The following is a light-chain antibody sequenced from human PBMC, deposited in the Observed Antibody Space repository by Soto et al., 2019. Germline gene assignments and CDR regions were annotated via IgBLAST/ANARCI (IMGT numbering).Light chain of an antibody. J-gene: IGKJ2*01. CDR1: QRLLHSNGNNF. CDR3: MQALQTPYT. CDR2: LGS. Sequence: EIVMTQSPPSLTVTPGEPASISCRSSQRLLHSNGNNFLDWYLQKPGQSPQLLIYLGSNRASGVPDRVSGSGAGTDFTLKISRVEAEDGGVYYCMQALQTPYTFGQGTKLEIK. V-gene: IGKV2-28*01.